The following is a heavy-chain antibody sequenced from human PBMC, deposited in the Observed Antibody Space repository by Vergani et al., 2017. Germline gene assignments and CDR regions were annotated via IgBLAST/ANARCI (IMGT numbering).Heavy chain of an antibody. CDR1: GATFRSNT. J-gene: IGHJ6*02. CDR3: ARDTRESTRYYYYGMDV. CDR2: IIPIFGTA. Sequence: QVQLVQSGAEVKKPGSSVKVSCKASGATFRSNTISWVRQVPGQGLEWMGRIIPIFGTANYAQKFQGRVTITADESTSTAYMELSSLRSEDTAVYYCARDTRESTRYYYYGMDVWGQGTTVTVSS. V-gene: IGHV1-69*08. D-gene: IGHD2-2*01.